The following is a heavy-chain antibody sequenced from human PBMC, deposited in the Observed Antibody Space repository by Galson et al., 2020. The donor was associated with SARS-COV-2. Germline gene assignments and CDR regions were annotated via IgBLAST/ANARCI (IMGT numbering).Heavy chain of an antibody. V-gene: IGHV3-72*01. CDR1: GFTFSDYY. D-gene: IGHD1-26*01. CDR2: IRNKPNSFTT. Sequence: GGSLRLSCAVSGFTFSDYYMDWVRQAPGKGLEWVGRIRNKPNSFTTQYAASVKGRFTISGDDSKNSLYLQMNSLKTEDTAVYYCAKDLSGTYSVVWGQGTTVTVSS. CDR3: AKDLSGTYSVV. J-gene: IGHJ6*02.